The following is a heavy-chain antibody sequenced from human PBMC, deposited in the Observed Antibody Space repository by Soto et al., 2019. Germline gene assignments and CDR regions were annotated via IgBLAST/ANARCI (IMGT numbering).Heavy chain of an antibody. D-gene: IGHD3-10*01. CDR2: IKSKTNGGTT. V-gene: IGHV3-15*07. CDR1: GFTFSNAW. CDR3: TPDVIWLGESQPASGQ. J-gene: IGHJ4*02. Sequence: EVQLVESGGGLVKPGGCLRLSCATSGFTFSNAWMNWVRQAPGKGLEWVGRIKSKTNGGTTDYAATVKDRFTISRDNSKHTLYLQMHSLKIEDTAVYYCTPDVIWLGESQPASGQWGQGTLVTVSS.